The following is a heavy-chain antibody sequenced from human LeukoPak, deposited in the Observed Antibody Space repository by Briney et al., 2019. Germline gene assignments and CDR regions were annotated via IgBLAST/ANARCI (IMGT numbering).Heavy chain of an antibody. J-gene: IGHJ4*02. CDR2: IYPGDSDT. CDR1: GYSFSNYW. V-gene: IGHV5-51*01. Sequence: KPGESLKISCKASGYSFSNYWIGWVRQMPGKGLEWMGIIYPGDSDTRYSPSFQGQVTISADKSITTGYLQWSSLKASDTAMYYCARAPTSVSNPYYFDYWGQGALVTVSS. CDR3: ARAPTSVSNPYYFDY. D-gene: IGHD4-11*01.